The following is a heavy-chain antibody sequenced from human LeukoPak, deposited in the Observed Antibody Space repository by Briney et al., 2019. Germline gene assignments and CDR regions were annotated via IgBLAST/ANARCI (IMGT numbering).Heavy chain of an antibody. J-gene: IGHJ3*02. CDR3: ARLYGDYAPYAFDI. V-gene: IGHV4-34*01. Sequence: SETLSLTCAVYGGSFSGYYWSWIRQPPGKGLEWIREINHSGSTNYNPSLKSRVTISVDTSKNQFSLKLSSVTAADTAVYYCARLYGDYAPYAFDIWGQGTMVTVSS. D-gene: IGHD4-17*01. CDR1: GGSFSGYY. CDR2: INHSGST.